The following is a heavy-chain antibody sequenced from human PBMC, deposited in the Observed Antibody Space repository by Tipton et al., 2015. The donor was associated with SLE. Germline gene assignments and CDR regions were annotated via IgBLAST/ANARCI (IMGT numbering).Heavy chain of an antibody. Sequence: TLSLTCAVSGGSISDSKWWSWVRQPPGKGLEWIGEIYHSGNTNYNPSLKSRVTISVDRSRNHFSLNLSSVTAADTAVYYCATGLLRAAGSGIGWFDPWGQGTLVTVSS. CDR1: GGSISDSKW. CDR2: IYHSGNT. CDR3: ATGLLRAAGSGIGWFDP. D-gene: IGHD6-13*01. J-gene: IGHJ5*02. V-gene: IGHV4-4*02.